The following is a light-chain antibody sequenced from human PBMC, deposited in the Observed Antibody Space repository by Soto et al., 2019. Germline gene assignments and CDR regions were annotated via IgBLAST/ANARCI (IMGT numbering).Light chain of an antibody. V-gene: IGKV3D-20*02. Sequence: EIMLTQSPGTLSLSPGERATLSCRASQTVSSSYLAWYQQKPGQAPRLLIYGASNRATGTPARFSGSGFGTDFTLTISSLEPEDFAVYYCQPRGNWPPSFTFGQGTRLENK. J-gene: IGKJ5*01. CDR3: QPRGNWPPSFT. CDR2: GAS. CDR1: QTVSSSY.